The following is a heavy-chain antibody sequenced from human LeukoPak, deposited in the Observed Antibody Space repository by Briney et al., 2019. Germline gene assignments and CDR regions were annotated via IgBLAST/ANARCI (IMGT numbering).Heavy chain of an antibody. CDR2: ISSSSSYI. CDR3: ARVDLRYLGY. J-gene: IGHJ4*02. CDR1: XFTFXXYX. V-gene: IGHV3-21*01. Sequence: SXFTFXXYXMNXVRQAPGKGLEWVSSISSSSSYIYYADSVKGRFTISRDNAKNSLYLQMNSLRAEDTAVYYCARVDLRYLGYWGQGTLVTVSS. D-gene: IGHD3-9*01.